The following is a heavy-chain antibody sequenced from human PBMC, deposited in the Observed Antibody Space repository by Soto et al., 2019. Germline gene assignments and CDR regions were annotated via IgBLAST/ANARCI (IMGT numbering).Heavy chain of an antibody. D-gene: IGHD2-8*02. CDR1: GGSFSGYY. Sequence: PSETLSLTCAVYGGSFSGYYWSWIRQPPGKGLEWIGEINHSGSTNYNPSLKSRVTISVDTSKNQFSLRLSSVTAADTAVYYCAGGWFKRWTAGGVYYYYGMDVWGQGTTVTVSS. CDR3: AGGWFKRWTAGGVYYYYGMDV. CDR2: INHSGST. V-gene: IGHV4-34*01. J-gene: IGHJ6*02.